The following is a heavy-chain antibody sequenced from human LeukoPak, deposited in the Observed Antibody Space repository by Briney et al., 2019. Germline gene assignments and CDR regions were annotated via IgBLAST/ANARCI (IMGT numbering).Heavy chain of an antibody. CDR1: GFSFSTHK. CDR3: ARDSVKLPGISYFDN. CDR2: ISYDGTKI. Sequence: PGGSLRLSCAASGFSFSTHKMNWVRQAPGKGLEWVAVISYDGTKIYYADSAKGRFTISRDNSKNMVYLQMNSLRAEDTALYYCARDSVKLPGISYFDNLGQGTLVTVSS. J-gene: IGHJ1*01. D-gene: IGHD3-3*02. V-gene: IGHV3-30-3*01.